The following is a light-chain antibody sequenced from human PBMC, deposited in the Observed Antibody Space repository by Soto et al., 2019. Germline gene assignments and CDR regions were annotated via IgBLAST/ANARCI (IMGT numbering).Light chain of an antibody. J-gene: IGKJ1*01. CDR2: GAS. CDR1: QSVASY. CDR3: QQYNDWPRT. Sequence: EIVMTQSPATLSVSPGERVTLSFRASQSVASYIAWYQQRPGQSPRLLMYGASTRATGFPARFSGSGSGTEFTLTISSLQSEDFAVYYCQQYNDWPRTFGQGTKVDIK. V-gene: IGKV3-15*01.